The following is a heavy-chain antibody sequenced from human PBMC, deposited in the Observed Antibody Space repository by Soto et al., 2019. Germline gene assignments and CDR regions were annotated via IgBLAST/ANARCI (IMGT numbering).Heavy chain of an antibody. Sequence: QLQLLESGPGLVKPSETLSLTCTVSGGSISSSDYFWAWIRQPPGKSLEWIGTINYAGGTYYNPSRKSRVCSSVDKSKDQFSLKLNSVTAADPAVYYCAREGFPRKYCFDYWGQGALVTVYS. CDR2: INYAGGT. J-gene: IGHJ4*02. CDR1: GGSISSSDYF. CDR3: AREGFPRKYCFDY. V-gene: IGHV4-39*01.